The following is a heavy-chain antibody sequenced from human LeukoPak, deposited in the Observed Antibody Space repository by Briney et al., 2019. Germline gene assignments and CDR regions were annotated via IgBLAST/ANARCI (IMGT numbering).Heavy chain of an antibody. D-gene: IGHD1-1*01. CDR2: ISSSSNI. CDR1: GFTFSSYS. CDR3: ARCTTGRTFGSLREIKRSREIDY. V-gene: IGHV3-21*01. J-gene: IGHJ4*02. Sequence: GGSLRLSCAASGFTFSSYSMNWVRQAPGKGLEWVSSISSSSNIYYADSVKGRFTISRDNAKNSLYLQMDSLRVEDTAVYYCARCTTGRTFGSLREIKRSREIDYWGQGTLVTVSS.